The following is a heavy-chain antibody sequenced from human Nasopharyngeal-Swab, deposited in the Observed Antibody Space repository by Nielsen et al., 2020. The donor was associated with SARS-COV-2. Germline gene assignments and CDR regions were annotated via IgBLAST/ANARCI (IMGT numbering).Heavy chain of an antibody. CDR3: ASEGSGVFGVVIYAFDI. J-gene: IGHJ3*02. CDR2: VVPEDVEP. Sequence: ASVKVSCKVSGYTLTVLPIHWVRQAPGKGLECMGTVVPEDVEPIYAQNFQGRVTMTEDTSTYTAYLELSSLRSEDTAVYYCASEGSGVFGVVIYAFDIWGPGTLVTVSS. V-gene: IGHV1-24*01. CDR1: GYTLTVLP. D-gene: IGHD3-3*01.